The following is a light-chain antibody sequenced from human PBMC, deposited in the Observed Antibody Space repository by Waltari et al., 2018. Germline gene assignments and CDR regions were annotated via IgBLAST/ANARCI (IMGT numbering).Light chain of an antibody. J-gene: IGLJ2*01. CDR3: QSYDRSLSVV. CDR2: GNN. Sequence: QSALTQPPSVSGAPGQRVTIPCTGSGSNIGAGSDVHWYQQFPGTVPKLLPSGNNNRPSGVPDRFSASKTGTSASLAITGLQAEDEADYYCQSYDRSLSVVFGGGTKLTVL. V-gene: IGLV1-40*01. CDR1: GSNIGAGSD.